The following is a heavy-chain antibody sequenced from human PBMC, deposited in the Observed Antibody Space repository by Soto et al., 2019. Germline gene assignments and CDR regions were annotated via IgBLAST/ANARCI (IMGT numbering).Heavy chain of an antibody. CDR1: GASVSHGY. J-gene: IGHJ5*02. CDR3: ARGHITMVRDNWFDP. V-gene: IGHV4-59*06. CDR2: IYYSGST. D-gene: IGHD3-10*01. Sequence: SETLSLTCNVSGASVSHGYWIWIRQPPGKGLEWIGYIYYSGSTYYNPSLKSRVTISVDTSKNQFSLKLSSVTAADTAVYYCARGHITMVRDNWFDPWGQGTLVTV.